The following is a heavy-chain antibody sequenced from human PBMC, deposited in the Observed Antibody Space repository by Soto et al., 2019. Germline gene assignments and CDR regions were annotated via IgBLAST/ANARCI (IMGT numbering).Heavy chain of an antibody. CDR3: AHIMITFGGVIGLDAFDI. J-gene: IGHJ3*02. CDR2: IYWDDDK. Sequence: QITLKESGPTLVAPTQTLTLTCTFSGFSLDTRTAGVGWIRQPPGKALEWVAIIYWDDDKRYSPSLRSRLAITKDTSKSQVVLTMTTLDPVDTGTYYCAHIMITFGGVIGLDAFDIWGQGTMVTVSS. V-gene: IGHV2-5*02. CDR1: GFSLDTRTAG. D-gene: IGHD3-16*02.